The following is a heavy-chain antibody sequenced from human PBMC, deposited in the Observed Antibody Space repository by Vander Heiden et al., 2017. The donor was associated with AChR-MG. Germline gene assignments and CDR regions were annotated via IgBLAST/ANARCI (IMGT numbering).Heavy chain of an antibody. D-gene: IGHD3-16*02. Sequence: EVQLVESGGGLVKPGGSLRLSCAASGFTFSSYSMNWVRQAPGKGLEWVSSISSSSSYIYYADSVKGRFTISRDNAKNSLYLQMNSLRAEDTAVYYCAREVGDYVWGSYRPDDAFDIWGQGTMVTVSS. CDR2: ISSSSSYI. CDR3: AREVGDYVWGSYRPDDAFDI. V-gene: IGHV3-21*01. J-gene: IGHJ3*02. CDR1: GFTFSSYS.